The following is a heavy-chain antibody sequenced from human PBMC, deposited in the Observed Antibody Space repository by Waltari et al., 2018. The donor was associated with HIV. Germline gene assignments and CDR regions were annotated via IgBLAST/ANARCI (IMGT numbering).Heavy chain of an antibody. V-gene: IGHV3-21*02. CDR3: ARDSRGSTWSLNWFDP. CDR2: ISSSDNFK. D-gene: IGHD6-6*01. Sequence: EVQLVESGGGPVKPGESLRLSCVTSGFIFNSYSMNWVRQAPGKGAEWVSSISSSDNFKHYADSGKGRFTISRDNAENSLYLQMNGLRAEDTAIYYCARDSRGSTWSLNWFDPWGQGTLVTVSS. CDR1: GFIFNSYS. J-gene: IGHJ5*02.